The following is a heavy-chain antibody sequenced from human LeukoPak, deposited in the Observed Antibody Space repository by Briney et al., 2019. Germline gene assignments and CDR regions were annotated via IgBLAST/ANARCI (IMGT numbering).Heavy chain of an antibody. CDR3: AREPPGY. J-gene: IGHJ4*02. Sequence: SQTLSLTCTVSGGSVTSGNYYWNWIRQPAGKGLEWIGRIYTNGGANYNPSLKSRVTISIDASKSQFSLKLSSVTAADTAVYYCAREPPGYWGQGILVTVSS. CDR1: GGSVTSGNYY. V-gene: IGHV4-61*02. CDR2: IYTNGGA.